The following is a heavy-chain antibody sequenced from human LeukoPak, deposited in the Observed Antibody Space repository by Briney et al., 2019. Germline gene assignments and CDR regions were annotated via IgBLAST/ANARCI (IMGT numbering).Heavy chain of an antibody. CDR3: ARGPDIVVVVAATSGDYYYGMDV. V-gene: IGHV4-4*02. D-gene: IGHD2-15*01. J-gene: IGHJ6*02. Sequence: SETLSLTCAVLGGSIRSSNWWSWVRQPPGKGLEWIGEIYHSGSTHYNPSLKSRVTISVDKSKNQCSLKLSSVTAADTAVYYCARGPDIVVVVAATSGDYYYGMDVWGQGTTVTVSS. CDR1: GGSIRSSNW. CDR2: IYHSGST.